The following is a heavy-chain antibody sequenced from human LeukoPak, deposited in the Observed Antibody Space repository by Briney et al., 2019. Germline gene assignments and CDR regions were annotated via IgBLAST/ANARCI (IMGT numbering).Heavy chain of an antibody. CDR1: GFTFSSYS. Sequence: GGSLRLSCAASGFTFSSYSMNWVRQAPGKGLEWVSSISSSSSYIYYADSVKGRFTISRDNAKNSLYLQMNSLRAEDTAVYYCARAGDYYDSSGYYYGVTFDYWGQGTLVTVSS. V-gene: IGHV3-21*01. J-gene: IGHJ4*02. CDR2: ISSSSSYI. D-gene: IGHD3-22*01. CDR3: ARAGDYYDSSGYYYGVTFDY.